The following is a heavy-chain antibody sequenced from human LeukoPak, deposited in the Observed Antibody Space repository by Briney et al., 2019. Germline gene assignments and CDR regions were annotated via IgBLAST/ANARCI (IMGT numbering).Heavy chain of an antibody. Sequence: GGSLRLSCAASGLTFSTYPMSWVRHAPGEGVEGVSTLTGSGGTTYYADSVKGRFTISRDNSKYTLYLQMNSLRAEDTAVYYCAENWGSGSHYLTHWGQGPLVTVSS. J-gene: IGHJ4*02. V-gene: IGHV3-23*01. CDR3: AENWGSGSHYLTH. CDR2: LTGSGGTT. CDR1: GLTFSTYP. D-gene: IGHD1-26*01.